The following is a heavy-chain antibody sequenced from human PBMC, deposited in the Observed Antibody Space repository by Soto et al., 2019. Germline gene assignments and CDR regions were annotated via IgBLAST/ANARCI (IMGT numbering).Heavy chain of an antibody. J-gene: IGHJ3*02. Sequence: GGSLRLSCAASGFTVSSNYMSWVRQAPGKGLEWVSLIYSGDTTYYADSVKGRFTISRDNSKNTLYLQMNSLRAEDTAVYYCARDPRGYSYASPPGAFDIWGQGTMVTVSS. CDR2: IYSGDTT. CDR3: ARDPRGYSYASPPGAFDI. CDR1: GFTVSSNY. D-gene: IGHD5-18*01. V-gene: IGHV3-66*01.